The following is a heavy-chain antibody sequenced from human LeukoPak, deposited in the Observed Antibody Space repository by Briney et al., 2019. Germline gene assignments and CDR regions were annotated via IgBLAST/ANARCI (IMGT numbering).Heavy chain of an antibody. D-gene: IGHD3-10*01. V-gene: IGHV3-21*01. J-gene: IGHJ4*02. CDR2: ISSSSIYI. CDR3: AGSYYRVADY. CDR1: GFTFSSYS. Sequence: GRSLRPSCAASGFTFSSYSMNWVGKAPGKGLEWVSSISSSSIYIYYADSVKGRFTISRDNAKNSRYLQMNSLRAEDTAVYYCAGSYYRVADYWGQGTLVTVSS.